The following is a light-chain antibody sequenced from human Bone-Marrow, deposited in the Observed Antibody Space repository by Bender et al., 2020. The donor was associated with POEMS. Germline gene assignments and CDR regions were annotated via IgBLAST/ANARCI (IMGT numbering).Light chain of an antibody. V-gene: IGLV1-40*01. Sequence: QSVLTQPPSVSGAPGQRVTIPCTGSSSNTGSGYDINWYQHLPGTATKLLIYGYNNRPSGVPDRFSGSKSGTSASLAITGLQAEDEGDYYCQSYDNSLGGWVFGGGTKLTVL. CDR1: SSNTGSGYD. J-gene: IGLJ3*02. CDR2: GYN. CDR3: QSYDNSLGGWV.